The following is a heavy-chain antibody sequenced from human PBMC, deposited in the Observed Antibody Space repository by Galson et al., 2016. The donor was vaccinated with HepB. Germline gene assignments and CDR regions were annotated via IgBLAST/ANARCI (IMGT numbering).Heavy chain of an antibody. V-gene: IGHV4-4*02. J-gene: IGHJ4*02. CDR3: SRQSWGGTSYY. CDR1: GASITSSDW. Sequence: SETLSLTCAVSGASITSSDWWTWVRQPPGQGLEWIGQIFHSGRVNYTPSLASRVTISIDTSKNHFSLRLTSVTDADTALYYCSRQSWGGTSYYWGQGTLVIVSS. D-gene: IGHD3-16*01. CDR2: IFHSGRV.